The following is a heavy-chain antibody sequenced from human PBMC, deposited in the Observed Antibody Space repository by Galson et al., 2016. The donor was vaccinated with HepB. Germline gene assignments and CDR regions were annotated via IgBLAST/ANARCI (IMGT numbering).Heavy chain of an antibody. J-gene: IGHJ4*02. CDR2: TYYGSNWLS. V-gene: IGHV6-1*01. CDR1: GDSVSSNSAV. Sequence: CAISGDSVSSNSAVWNWIRQSPSRGLEWLGRTYYGSNWLSDYAASVRSRITVNADTPKNQFSLHLNSVTAADTAVYYCARPVGRGAYAYWGQGTLVTVSS. D-gene: IGHD1-26*01. CDR3: ARPVGRGAYAY.